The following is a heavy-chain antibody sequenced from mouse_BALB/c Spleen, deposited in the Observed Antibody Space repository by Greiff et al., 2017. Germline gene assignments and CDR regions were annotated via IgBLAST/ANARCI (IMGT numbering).Heavy chain of an antibody. CDR1: GFTFSSFG. J-gene: IGHJ4*01. CDR2: ISSGSSTI. D-gene: IGHD1-1*01. V-gene: IGHV5-17*02. CDR3: ARRDGSRSAMDY. Sequence: EVKLVESGGGLVQPGGSRKLSCAASGFTFSSFGMHWVRQAPEKGLEWVAYISSGSSTIYYADTVKGRFTISRDNPKNTLFLQMTSLRSEDTAMYYCARRDGSRSAMDYWGQGTSVTVSS.